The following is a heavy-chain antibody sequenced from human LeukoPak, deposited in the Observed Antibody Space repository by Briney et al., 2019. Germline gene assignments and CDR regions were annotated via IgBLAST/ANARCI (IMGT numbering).Heavy chain of an antibody. V-gene: IGHV3-21*01. D-gene: IGHD3-22*01. CDR2: ISSSSSYI. J-gene: IGHJ4*02. CDR1: GFTFSSYA. Sequence: GGSLRLSCAASGFTFSSYAMSWVRQAPGKGLEWVSSISSSSSYIYYADSVKGRFTISRDNAKNSLYLQMNSLRAEDTAVYYCARVADSSGWDYWGQGTLVTVSS. CDR3: ARVADSSGWDY.